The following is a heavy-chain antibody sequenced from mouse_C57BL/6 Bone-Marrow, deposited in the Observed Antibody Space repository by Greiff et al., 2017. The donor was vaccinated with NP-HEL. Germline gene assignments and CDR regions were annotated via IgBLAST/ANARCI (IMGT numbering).Heavy chain of an antibody. V-gene: IGHV1-80*01. CDR1: GYEFSNYW. CDR3: ARGRVWLRRRAY. J-gene: IGHJ3*01. D-gene: IGHD2-2*01. CDR2: IYPGDGDT. Sequence: QVQLQQSGAELVKPGASVKISCKASGYEFSNYWMNWVKQRPGKGLEWIGQIYPGDGDTNYIGKFKDKATLTVDKPSSTAYMQLSSLTSEDSAVYYCARGRVWLRRRAYWGQGTLVTVSA.